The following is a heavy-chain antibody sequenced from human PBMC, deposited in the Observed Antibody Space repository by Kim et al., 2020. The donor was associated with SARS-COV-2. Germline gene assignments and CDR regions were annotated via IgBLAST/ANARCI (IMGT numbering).Heavy chain of an antibody. D-gene: IGHD6-13*01. Sequence: WNNDYAASVKRRITINPDASKHQFALQLNSVTPEDTAVYYCARQQSTLDYWGQGTLVTVSS. CDR2: WNN. J-gene: IGHJ4*02. V-gene: IGHV6-1*01. CDR3: ARQQSTLDY.